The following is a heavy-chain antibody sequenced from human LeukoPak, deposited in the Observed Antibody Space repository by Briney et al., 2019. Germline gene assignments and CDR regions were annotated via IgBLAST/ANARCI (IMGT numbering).Heavy chain of an antibody. CDR3: ATDWRGYCSGGSCLPWNY. V-gene: IGHV1-3*04. CDR2: INTGNGNT. D-gene: IGHD2-15*01. CDR1: GYTFTSYA. J-gene: IGHJ4*02. Sequence: ASVKVSCKASGYTFTSYAMRWVRQAPGQRLEWMGWINTGNGNTKYSQKFQGRVTITRDTSASTAYMELSSLRSEGTAVYYCATDWRGYCSGGSCLPWNYWGQGTLVTVSS.